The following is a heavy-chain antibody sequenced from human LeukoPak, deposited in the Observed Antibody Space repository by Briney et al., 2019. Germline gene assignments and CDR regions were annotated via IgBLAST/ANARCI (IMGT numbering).Heavy chain of an antibody. Sequence: GESLKISCKGSGYSFTSYWIGWVRQMPGKGLEWMGIIYPGDSDTRYSPSFQGQVTISADKSISTAYLQWSSLKASDTAMYYCARAGSGGGRIDAFDIWGQGTMVTVSS. J-gene: IGHJ3*02. CDR1: GYSFTSYW. CDR3: ARAGSGGGRIDAFDI. D-gene: IGHD3-10*01. V-gene: IGHV5-51*01. CDR2: IYPGDSDT.